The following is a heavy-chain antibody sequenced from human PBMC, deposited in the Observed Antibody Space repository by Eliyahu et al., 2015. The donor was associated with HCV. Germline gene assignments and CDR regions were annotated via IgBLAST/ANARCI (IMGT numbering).Heavy chain of an antibody. CDR2: IIPIFGTA. D-gene: IGHD6-13*01. V-gene: IGHV1-69*01. CDR1: GGTFSXYA. J-gene: IGHJ5*02. Sequence: QVQLVQSGAEVKKPGSSVKVSCKASGGTFSXYAXSWXXXAPGQGLXWMXGIIPIFGTANYAQKFQGRVTITADESTSTAYMELSSLRSEDTAVYYCARDQGYSSSYNWFDPWGQGTLVTVSS. CDR3: ARDQGYSSSYNWFDP.